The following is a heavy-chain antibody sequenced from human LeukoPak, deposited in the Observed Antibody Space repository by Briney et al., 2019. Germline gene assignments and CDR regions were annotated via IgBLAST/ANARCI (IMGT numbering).Heavy chain of an antibody. Sequence: TGGSLRLSCTASGFTFSDYGMHWARQAPGKGLEWVAVIWYDGYNKYYVESVRGRFTIARDNSKDTVYVQLNKQRAEDTAEYVYVRERERAEFYFDLWCGGTL. CDR1: GFTFSDYG. CDR3: VRERERAEFYFDL. V-gene: IGHV3-33*01. D-gene: IGHD1-1*01. J-gene: IGHJ4*02. CDR2: IWYDGYNK.